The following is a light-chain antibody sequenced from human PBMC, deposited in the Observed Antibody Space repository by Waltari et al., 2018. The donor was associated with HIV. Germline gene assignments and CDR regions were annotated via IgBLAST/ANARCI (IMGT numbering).Light chain of an antibody. Sequence: DIVMTQSPLSLPVTLGQPASISCRSSQTLLYIDGNTSLIWFQQRPGQSPRRLLYKVSNRDSGVPDRFSGSGSGTDFTLKISRVEAEDVGVYYCMQGTHWPYSFGQGTKLEIK. J-gene: IGKJ2*03. CDR1: QTLLYIDGNTS. CDR2: KVS. CDR3: MQGTHWPYS. V-gene: IGKV2-30*01.